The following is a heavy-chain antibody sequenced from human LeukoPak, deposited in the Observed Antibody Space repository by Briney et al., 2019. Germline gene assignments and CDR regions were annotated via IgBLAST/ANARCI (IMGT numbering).Heavy chain of an antibody. CDR3: ARRLGTYHSNWFDP. J-gene: IGHJ5*02. V-gene: IGHV3-30-3*01. Sequence: GGSLRLSCTASGFTFSSYAMHWVRQAPGKGLEWVAVISYDGSNKYYADSVKGRFTISRDNSKNTLYLQMNSLRAEDTAVYYCARRLGTYHSNWFDPWGQGTLVTVSS. CDR1: GFTFSSYA. CDR2: ISYDGSNK. D-gene: IGHD7-27*01.